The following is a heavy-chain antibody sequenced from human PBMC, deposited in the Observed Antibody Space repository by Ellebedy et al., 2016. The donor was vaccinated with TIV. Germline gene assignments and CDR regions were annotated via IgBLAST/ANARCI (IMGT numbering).Heavy chain of an antibody. Sequence: GESLKISCAASGFTFSSYWMHWVRQAPGKGLVWVSRINSDGSSTSYADSVKGRFTISRDNATNTLYLQMNSLRAEDTAVYYCASYVDTAMVFDYWGQGTLVTVSS. CDR1: GFTFSSYW. V-gene: IGHV3-74*01. D-gene: IGHD5-18*01. CDR2: INSDGSST. CDR3: ASYVDTAMVFDY. J-gene: IGHJ4*02.